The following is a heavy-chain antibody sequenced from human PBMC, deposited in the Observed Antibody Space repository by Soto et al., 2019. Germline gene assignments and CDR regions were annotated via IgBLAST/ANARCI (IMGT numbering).Heavy chain of an antibody. V-gene: IGHV1-2*02. CDR3: ATDNGPYLGSV. J-gene: IGHJ1*01. D-gene: IGHD2-8*01. Sequence: QVQLVQSGAEVKKPGASVKVSCKASGYTITAHFLHWVRQAPGQGLEWMGWINPKTGVTDYSRKFRGRVTMSRDTSLNTAYMQLSRLTSDDTAVYFCATDNGPYLGSVWGRGTLVTVSS. CDR2: INPKTGVT. CDR1: GYTITAHF.